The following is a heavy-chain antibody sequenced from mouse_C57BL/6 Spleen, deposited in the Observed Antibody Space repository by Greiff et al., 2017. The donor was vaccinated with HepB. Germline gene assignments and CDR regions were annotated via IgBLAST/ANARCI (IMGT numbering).Heavy chain of an antibody. CDR1: GFNIKDYY. Sequence: VHVKQSGAELVRPGASVKLSCTASGFNIKDYYMHWVKQRPEQGLEWIGRIDPEDGDTEYAPKFQGKATMTADTSSNTAYLQLSSLTSEDTAVYYCTSYYYGSSFFAYWGQGTLVTVSA. J-gene: IGHJ3*01. CDR3: TSYYYGSSFFAY. D-gene: IGHD1-1*01. CDR2: IDPEDGDT. V-gene: IGHV14-1*01.